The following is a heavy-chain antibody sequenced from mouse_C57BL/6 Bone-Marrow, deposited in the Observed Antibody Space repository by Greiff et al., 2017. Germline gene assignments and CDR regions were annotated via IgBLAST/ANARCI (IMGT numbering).Heavy chain of an antibody. J-gene: IGHJ3*01. D-gene: IGHD2-2*01. Sequence: QVQLQQSGPGLVQPSQSLSITCTVSGFSLTSYGVHWVRQSPGKGLEWLGVIWSGGGTDYNAAFISRLSISKDNSKSQVFFKMNSLQADDTAIYYCARKGGYDRAWFAYWGQGTLVTVSA. CDR2: IWSGGGT. CDR3: ARKGGYDRAWFAY. CDR1: GFSLTSYG. V-gene: IGHV2-2*01.